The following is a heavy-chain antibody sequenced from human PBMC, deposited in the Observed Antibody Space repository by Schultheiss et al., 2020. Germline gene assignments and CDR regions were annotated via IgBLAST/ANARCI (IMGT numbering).Heavy chain of an antibody. CDR3: TTDYYDFWSGYYRGAFDI. D-gene: IGHD3-3*01. J-gene: IGHJ3*02. V-gene: IGHV3-15*07. CDR2: IKSKTDGGTT. Sequence: GGSLRLSCAASGFTFSNAWMNWVRQAPGKGLEWVGRIKSKTDGGTTDYAAPVKGRFTISRDDSKNTLYLQMNSLKTEDTAVYYCTTDYYDFWSGYYRGAFDIWGQGTMVTVSS. CDR1: GFTFSNAW.